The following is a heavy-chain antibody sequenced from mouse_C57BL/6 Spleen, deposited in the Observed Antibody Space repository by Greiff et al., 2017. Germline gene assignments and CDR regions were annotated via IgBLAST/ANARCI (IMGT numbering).Heavy chain of an antibody. CDR2: INYDGSST. CDR3: ASRYYGGAFAY. V-gene: IGHV5-16*01. D-gene: IGHD1-1*01. CDR1: GFTFSDYY. Sequence: VKLVESEGGLVQPGSSMKLSCTASGFTFSDYYMAWVRQVPEKGLEWVANINYDGSSTYYLDSLKSRFIISRDNAKNILYLQMSSLKSEDTATYYCASRYYGGAFAYWGQGTLVTVSA. J-gene: IGHJ3*01.